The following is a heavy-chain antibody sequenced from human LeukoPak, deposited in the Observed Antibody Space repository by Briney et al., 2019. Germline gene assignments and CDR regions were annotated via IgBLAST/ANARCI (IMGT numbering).Heavy chain of an antibody. V-gene: IGHV1-69*05. Sequence: SVKVSCKASGGTFSSYAISWVRQAPGQGLEWMGRIIPIFGTANYAQKFQGRVTITTDESTSTAYMELSSLRSEDTAVYYCARVDSGSYFSLDYWGQGTPVTVSS. CDR3: ARVDSGSYFSLDY. CDR1: GGTFSSYA. J-gene: IGHJ4*02. D-gene: IGHD1-26*01. CDR2: IIPIFGTA.